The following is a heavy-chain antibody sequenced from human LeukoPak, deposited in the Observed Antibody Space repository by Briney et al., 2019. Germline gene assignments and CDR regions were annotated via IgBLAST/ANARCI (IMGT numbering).Heavy chain of an antibody. Sequence: SETLSLTCTVSGGSISSYYWSWIRQPPGKGLEWIGYIYYSGSTNYNPPLKSRVTISVDTSKNQFSLKLSSVTAADTAVYYCARAVAGHFDYWGQGTLVTVSS. V-gene: IGHV4-59*01. J-gene: IGHJ4*02. CDR1: GGSISSYY. CDR3: ARAVAGHFDY. CDR2: IYYSGST. D-gene: IGHD6-19*01.